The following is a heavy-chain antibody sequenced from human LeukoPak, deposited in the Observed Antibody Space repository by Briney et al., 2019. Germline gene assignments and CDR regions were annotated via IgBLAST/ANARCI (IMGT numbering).Heavy chain of an antibody. CDR1: GFTFSGYA. CDR3: AKDLTRPDDYSNYFYYYYYMDV. D-gene: IGHD4-11*01. Sequence: GGPLRLSCAASGFTFSGYAMSWVRQAPGKGLEWVSAISGSGGSTYYADSVKGRFTISRDNSKNTLYLQMNSLRAEDTAVYYCAKDLTRPDDYSNYFYYYYYMDVWGKGTTVTVSS. CDR2: ISGSGGST. J-gene: IGHJ6*03. V-gene: IGHV3-23*01.